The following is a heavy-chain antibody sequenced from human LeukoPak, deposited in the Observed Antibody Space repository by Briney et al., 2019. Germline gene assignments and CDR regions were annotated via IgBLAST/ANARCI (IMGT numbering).Heavy chain of an antibody. J-gene: IGHJ4*02. D-gene: IGHD6-19*01. V-gene: IGHV3-21*01. CDR2: ISSSSSYI. Sequence: TGGSLRLSCAASGVIFSSYSMNWVRQAPGKGLEWVSSISSSSSYIYYADSVKGRFTISRDNVKNSLYLQMNGLRAEGTAVYFGARVLYSSGWLWGQGTLVTVSS. CDR3: ARVLYSSGWL. CDR1: GVIFSSYS.